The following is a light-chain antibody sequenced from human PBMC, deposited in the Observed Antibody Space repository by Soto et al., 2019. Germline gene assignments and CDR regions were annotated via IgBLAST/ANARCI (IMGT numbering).Light chain of an antibody. CDR1: QSVTTQ. CDR2: GAS. J-gene: IGKJ1*01. Sequence: EIVMTQSPATLSVSPGERATLSCRASQSVTTQLAWYQQKPGQAPRLIIHGASSRATGVPDRITGSGSGTDFTLSISRLEPEDFAVYYCQQYGGSTRKFGQGTKVEIK. V-gene: IGKV3-20*01. CDR3: QQYGGSTRK.